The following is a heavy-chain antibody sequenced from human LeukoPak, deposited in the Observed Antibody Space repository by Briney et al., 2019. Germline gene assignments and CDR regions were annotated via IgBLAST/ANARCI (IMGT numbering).Heavy chain of an antibody. CDR3: AKEASDYYDSSGYDYLFDY. J-gene: IGHJ4*02. CDR2: NRDGTGT. CDR1: GFIFSDYW. D-gene: IGHD3-22*01. Sequence: GGSLRLSCAPSGFIFSDYWFHWVRQTPGQGLVWVAANRDGTGTSHVDSVRGRFTVSRDNAKNSLYLQMNSLRAEDTAVYYCAKEASDYYDSSGYDYLFDYWGQGTLVTVSS. V-gene: IGHV3-74*01.